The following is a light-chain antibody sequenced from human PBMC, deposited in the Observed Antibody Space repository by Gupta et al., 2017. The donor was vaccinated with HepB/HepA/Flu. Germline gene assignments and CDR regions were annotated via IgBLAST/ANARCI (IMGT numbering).Light chain of an antibody. CDR3: HQYYSKVT. CDR1: QSLLYSSNNKNY. J-gene: IGKJ3*01. CDR2: WAS. V-gene: IGKV4-1*01. Sequence: DIEMTHSPDSLAVSVGERATINCKSSQSLLYSSNNKNYLAWYQQKPGQPPKLLIYWASTRQSGVPDRFRGSGSGTYFTLTINRLRAEDVAVYYCHQYYSKVTFGRGTKVDIK.